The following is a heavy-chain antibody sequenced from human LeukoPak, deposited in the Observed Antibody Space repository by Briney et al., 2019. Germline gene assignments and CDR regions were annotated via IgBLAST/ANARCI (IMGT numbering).Heavy chain of an antibody. J-gene: IGHJ4*02. CDR3: ARSTVGELLYTY. D-gene: IGHD3-10*01. CDR1: GFSFGSYG. Sequence: PRKSLRLSCAASGFSFGSYGIHWVRQAPGKGLEWVAVISHEGSQTYYADSVRGRFTISRDNSKNMVYLQMNSLRAEDTAVYYCARSTVGELLYTYWGQGTLVTVSS. V-gene: IGHV3-30*03. CDR2: ISHEGSQT.